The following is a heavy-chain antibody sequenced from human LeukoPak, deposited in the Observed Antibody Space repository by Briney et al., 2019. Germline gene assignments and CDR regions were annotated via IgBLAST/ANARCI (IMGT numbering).Heavy chain of an antibody. CDR3: ARDPFMITFGGVIGPRGYFDY. D-gene: IGHD3-16*02. CDR1: GGTFSIYA. Sequence: GASVTVSCKASGGTFSIYAVSWVRQAPGQGGEWMGGIIPIFGTASYAQKFQGRVTITADESTSTAYMELSSLRSEDTAVYYCARDPFMITFGGVIGPRGYFDYWGQGTLVTVSS. J-gene: IGHJ4*02. CDR2: IIPIFGTA. V-gene: IGHV1-69*13.